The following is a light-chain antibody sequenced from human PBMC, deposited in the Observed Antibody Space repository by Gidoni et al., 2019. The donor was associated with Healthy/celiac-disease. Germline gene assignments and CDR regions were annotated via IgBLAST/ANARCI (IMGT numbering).Light chain of an antibody. CDR3: QQYYSTPRT. V-gene: IGKV4-1*01. CDR2: WAS. Sequence: DIVMTQSPDSLAVSLGERATIHCKSSQSVLYSSKNKNYLAWYQQKPGQPPKLLIYWASTRESGVPDRFSGSGSGTDFTLTISSLQAEDVAVYYCQQYYSTPRTFGQGTKVEIK. J-gene: IGKJ1*01. CDR1: QSVLYSSKNKNY.